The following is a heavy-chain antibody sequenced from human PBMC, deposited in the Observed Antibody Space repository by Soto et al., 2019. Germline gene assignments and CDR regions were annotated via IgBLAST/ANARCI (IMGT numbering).Heavy chain of an antibody. V-gene: IGHV3-23*01. D-gene: IGHD3-10*01. Sequence: EVQLLESGGGLVQPGGSLRLSCAASGFTFSSYAMSWVRQAPGKGLEWVSAISGSGGSTYYADSVKGRFTISRDNSKNTLYLQMNSLRAEDTAVYYCAGSPGGELLWFGELSSWFDPWGQGTLVTVSS. CDR3: AGSPGGELLWFGELSSWFDP. CDR1: GFTFSSYA. J-gene: IGHJ5*02. CDR2: ISGSGGST.